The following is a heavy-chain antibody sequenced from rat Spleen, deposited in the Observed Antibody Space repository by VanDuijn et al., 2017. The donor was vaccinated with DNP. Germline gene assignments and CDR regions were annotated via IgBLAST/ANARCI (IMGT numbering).Heavy chain of an antibody. CDR2: ISYSGST. J-gene: IGHJ1*01. D-gene: IGHD4-3*01. CDR1: GYSITSTY. CDR3: ARQNIVRYWFYYF. V-gene: IGHV3-1*01. Sequence: EVQLQESGPGLVKPSQSLSLTCSVTGYSITSTYWGWIRKFPGNKMEWVGHISYSGSTSNNPFLKSRISITRDISKDQFFLNLNSVTTEYTATYYCARQNIVRYWFYYFWGPVTIVTVSS.